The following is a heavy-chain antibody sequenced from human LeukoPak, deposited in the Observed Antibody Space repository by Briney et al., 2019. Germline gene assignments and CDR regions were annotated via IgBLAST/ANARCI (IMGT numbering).Heavy chain of an antibody. CDR1: GFTVSSNY. D-gene: IGHD2-21*01. V-gene: IGHV3-66*01. CDR3: ARGAVVIFPYYFDY. J-gene: IGHJ4*02. CDR2: IYSGGST. Sequence: GGSLRLSCAASGFTVSSNYMSWVRQVPGKGLEWVSVIYSGGSTYYADSVKGRFTISRDNSKNTLYLQMNSLRAEDTAVYYCARGAVVIFPYYFDYWGQGTLVTVSS.